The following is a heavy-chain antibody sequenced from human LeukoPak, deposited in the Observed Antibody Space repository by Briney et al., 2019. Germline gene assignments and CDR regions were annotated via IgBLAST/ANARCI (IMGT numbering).Heavy chain of an antibody. D-gene: IGHD6-13*01. J-gene: IGHJ6*03. V-gene: IGHV4-59*01. CDR2: IYYRGST. CDR3: ARGSIAAAGYMDV. CDR1: GGSISSYY. Sequence: SETLSLTCTVSGGSISSYYWSWIRQPPGKGLEWIGYIYYRGSTNYNPSLKSRATISVDTSKNQFSLKLSSVTAADTAVYYCARGSIAAAGYMDVWGKGTTVTVSS.